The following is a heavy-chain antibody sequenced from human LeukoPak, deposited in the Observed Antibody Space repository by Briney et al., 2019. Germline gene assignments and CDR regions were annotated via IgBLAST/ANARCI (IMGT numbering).Heavy chain of an antibody. CDR3: ASNPSSRGYSGYGFGVDYGMDV. D-gene: IGHD5-12*01. J-gene: IGHJ6*02. Sequence: TGGSLRLSCAASGFTFSSYAMHWVRQAPGKGLEWVAVISYDGSNKYYADSVKGRFTISRDNSKNTLYLQMNSLRAEDTAVYYCASNPSSRGYSGYGFGVDYGMDVWGQGTTVTVSS. CDR1: GFTFSSYA. CDR2: ISYDGSNK. V-gene: IGHV3-30-3*01.